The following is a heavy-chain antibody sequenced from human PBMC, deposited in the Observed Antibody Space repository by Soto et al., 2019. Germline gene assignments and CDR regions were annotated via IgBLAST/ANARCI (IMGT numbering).Heavy chain of an antibody. CDR2: IYPGDHET. V-gene: IGHV5-51*01. D-gene: IGHD6-13*01. CDR1: GYTFSNFW. J-gene: IGHJ4*02. CDR3: ARSPRSSPYFDY. Sequence: PGESLKISCQCSGYTFSNFWIGWVRQLPGKGLEWMGIIYPGDHETRYSPSFHGKVTISADKSINTAYLQCNSLEASDTAFYFCARSPRSSPYFDYWGQGAQVTVSS.